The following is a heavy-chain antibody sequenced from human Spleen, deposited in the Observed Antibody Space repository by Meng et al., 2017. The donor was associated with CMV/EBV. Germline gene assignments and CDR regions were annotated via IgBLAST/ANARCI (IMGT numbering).Heavy chain of an antibody. D-gene: IGHD2-2*02. CDR2: IGGSSSYM. J-gene: IGHJ6*02. CDR3: AREGRIVVVPAAIDDYYYGMDV. Sequence: GESLKISCAASGFTLSSYAMNWVRQTPGKGLEWVSSIGGSSSYMYYSDSVKGRFTISRDNAKNSLYLQMNSLRAEDTAVYYCAREGRIVVVPAAIDDYYYGMDVWGQGTTVTVSS. V-gene: IGHV3-21*01. CDR1: GFTLSSYA.